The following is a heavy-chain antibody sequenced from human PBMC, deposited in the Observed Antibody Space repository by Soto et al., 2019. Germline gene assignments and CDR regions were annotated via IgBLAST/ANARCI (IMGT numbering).Heavy chain of an antibody. CDR1: GLTFGSRA. D-gene: IGHD3-10*01. CDR2: ITDTGGDA. J-gene: IGHJ4*02. V-gene: IGHV3-23*01. Sequence: GSLRLSCVASGLTFGSRAMSWVRQAPGEGLQWVSTITDTGGDAKYADSVRGRFVISRDNSKKTLYLQMTSLTAEDSAMYFCARGSTDSYPGSRIFDFWGRGTLVTVSA. CDR3: ARGSTDSYPGSRIFDF.